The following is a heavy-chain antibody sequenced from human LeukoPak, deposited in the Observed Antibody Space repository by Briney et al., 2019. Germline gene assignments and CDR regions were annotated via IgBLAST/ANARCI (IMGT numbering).Heavy chain of an antibody. CDR3: ARDWYYAFDF. Sequence: GGSLRLSCLASGFTFSNTWMNWVRQAPGKGLEWVARIRSKRDGGTTDYAAPVKGRFTISRDDSKNTMYLQMNSLKAEDTAVYYCARDWYYAFDFWGQGTMITVSS. CDR2: IRSKRDGGTT. V-gene: IGHV3-15*07. D-gene: IGHD2-21*02. J-gene: IGHJ3*01. CDR1: GFTFSNTW.